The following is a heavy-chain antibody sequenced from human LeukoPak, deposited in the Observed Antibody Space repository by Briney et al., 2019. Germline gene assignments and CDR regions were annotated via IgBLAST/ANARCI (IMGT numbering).Heavy chain of an antibody. D-gene: IGHD1-26*01. CDR3: ARPQWELGIGAFDI. CDR1: GFTFSSYA. V-gene: IGHV3-30-3*01. CDR2: ISYDGSNK. Sequence: SGGSLRLSCAASGFTFSSYAMHWVRQAPGKGLEWVAVISYDGSNKYYADSVKGRFTISRDNSKNTLYLQMNSLRAEDTAVYYCARPQWELGIGAFDIWGQETMVTVSS. J-gene: IGHJ3*02.